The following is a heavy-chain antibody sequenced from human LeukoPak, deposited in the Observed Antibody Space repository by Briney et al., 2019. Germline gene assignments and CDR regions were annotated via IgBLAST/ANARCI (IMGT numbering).Heavy chain of an antibody. D-gene: IGHD3-16*02. J-gene: IGHJ4*02. Sequence: GGSLRLSCAASGFTFSSSWMSWVRQAPGKGLEWVANIQQDGSDKYYVDSVKGRFTISRDNAKNSLYLQMGSLRAEDMAVYYCARDSGVWTYYDYVWGSYRWIDYWGQGTLVTVSS. CDR3: ARDSGVWTYYDYVWGSYRWIDY. CDR2: IQQDGSDK. CDR1: GFTFSSSW. V-gene: IGHV3-7*01.